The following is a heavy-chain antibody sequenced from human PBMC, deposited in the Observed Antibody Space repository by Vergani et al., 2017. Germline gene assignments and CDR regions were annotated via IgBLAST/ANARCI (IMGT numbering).Heavy chain of an antibody. CDR1: GFTFSSYS. J-gene: IGHJ6*02. CDR3: ARSRYYDFWSGQIYYGMDV. V-gene: IGHV3-21*01. D-gene: IGHD3-3*01. CDR2: ISSSSSYI. Sequence: EVQLVESGGGLVKPGGSLRLSCAASGFTFSSYSMNWVRQAPGKGLEWVSSISSSSSYIYYADSVKGRFTISRDNAKNSLYLQMNSLRAEDTAVYYCARSRYYDFWSGQIYYGMDVWGQGTTVTVSS.